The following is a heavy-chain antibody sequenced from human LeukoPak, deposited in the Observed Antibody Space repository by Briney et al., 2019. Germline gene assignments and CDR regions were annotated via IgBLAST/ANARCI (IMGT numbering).Heavy chain of an antibody. CDR1: GFTFSSYA. V-gene: IGHV3-23*01. Sequence: GGSLRLSCVVSGFTFSSYAMSWVRQAPGKGLEWVSGISGSGDNTYYADSVKGRFTISRDNSKNTLYVQMNSLGTEDAAAYYCAKGSYYDSSGSFYFDYWGQGTLVTVSS. CDR3: AKGSYYDSSGSFYFDY. J-gene: IGHJ4*02. CDR2: ISGSGDNT. D-gene: IGHD3-22*01.